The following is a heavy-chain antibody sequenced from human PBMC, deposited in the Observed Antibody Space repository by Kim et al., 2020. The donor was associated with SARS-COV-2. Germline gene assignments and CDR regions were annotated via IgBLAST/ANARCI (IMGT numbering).Heavy chain of an antibody. Sequence: AEPVKGRFTIARDNSKNTLYLQRNSLRAEDTAVYYCAKAPDYDSSGYFDLWGRGTLVTVSS. D-gene: IGHD3-22*01. CDR3: AKAPDYDSSGYFDL. J-gene: IGHJ2*01. V-gene: IGHV3-23*03.